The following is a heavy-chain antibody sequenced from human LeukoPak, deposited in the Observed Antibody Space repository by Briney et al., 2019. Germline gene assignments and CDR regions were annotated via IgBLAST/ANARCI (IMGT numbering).Heavy chain of an antibody. CDR3: AKNSGWYEVDY. Sequence: PGRSLRLSCAASGFTFSSYGMHLVRQAPGKGLEWVAVIWYDGSNKYYADSVKGRFTVSRDNSKNTLYLQMNSLRAEDTAVYYCAKNSGWYEVDYWGQGTLVTVSS. D-gene: IGHD6-19*01. CDR2: IWYDGSNK. J-gene: IGHJ4*02. V-gene: IGHV3-33*06. CDR1: GFTFSSYG.